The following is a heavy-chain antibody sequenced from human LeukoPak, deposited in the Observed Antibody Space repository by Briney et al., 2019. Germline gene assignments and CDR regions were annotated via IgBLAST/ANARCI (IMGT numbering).Heavy chain of an antibody. V-gene: IGHV3-23*01. CDR2: ISGSGAGT. CDR1: GFTFSTYA. J-gene: IGHJ4*02. CDR3: AQDLPDGGLF. D-gene: IGHD1-14*01. Sequence: GGSLRLSCAASGFTFSTYAMTWVRQAPGKGLEWVSSISGSGAGTYYTHSVKGRFTISRDNSKNTLYLQMNSLRAEDTALYYCAQDLPDGGLFWGQGTLVTVSS.